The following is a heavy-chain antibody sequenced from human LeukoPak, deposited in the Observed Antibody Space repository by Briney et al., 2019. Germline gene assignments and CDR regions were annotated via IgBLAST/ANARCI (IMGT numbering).Heavy chain of an antibody. CDR3: ARLGGLHSGVSYYYYYMDV. Sequence: PSETLSLTCTVSGGSISSYYWSWIRQPAGKGLEWIGRIYTSGSTNYNPSLKSRVTMSVDTSKNQFSLKLSSVTAADTAVYYCARLGGLHSGVSYYYYYMDVWGKGTTVTVSS. D-gene: IGHD3-16*01. J-gene: IGHJ6*03. CDR2: IYTSGST. CDR1: GGSISSYY. V-gene: IGHV4-4*07.